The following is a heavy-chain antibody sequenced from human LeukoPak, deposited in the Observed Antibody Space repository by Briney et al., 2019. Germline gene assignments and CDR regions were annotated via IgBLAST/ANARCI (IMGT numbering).Heavy chain of an antibody. V-gene: IGHV3-23*01. CDR2: ISGSGGST. CDR3: GTKATVTGPFDY. D-gene: IGHD4-11*01. J-gene: IGHJ4*02. Sequence: GGSLRLSCAGSGFTFSSYAMSWVRQAPGKGLEWVSAISGSGGSTYYADSVKGRFTISRDNSKNTLYLQMNSLRAEDTAVYYCGTKATVTGPFDYWGQGTLVTVSS. CDR1: GFTFSSYA.